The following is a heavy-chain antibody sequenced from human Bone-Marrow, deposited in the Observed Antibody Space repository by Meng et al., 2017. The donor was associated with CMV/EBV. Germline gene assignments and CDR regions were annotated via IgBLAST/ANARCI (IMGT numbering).Heavy chain of an antibody. V-gene: IGHV4-59*08. CDR3: ARVDCSGGSCYGAWFDP. CDR1: GGSISSYY. D-gene: IGHD2-15*01. Sequence: SETLSPTCTVSGGSISSYYWSWIRQPPGKGLEWIGYIYYSGSTNYNPSLKSRVTISVDTSKNQFSLKLSSVTAADTAVYYCARVDCSGGSCYGAWFDPWVQGTLVTVSS. J-gene: IGHJ5*02. CDR2: IYYSGST.